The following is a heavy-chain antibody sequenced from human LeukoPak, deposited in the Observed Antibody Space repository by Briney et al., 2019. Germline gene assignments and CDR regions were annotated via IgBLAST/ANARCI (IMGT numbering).Heavy chain of an antibody. Sequence: ASVKVSCKASGYTFTSYGISWVRQAPGQGLEWMGWISAYNGNTNYAQKLQGRVTMTTDTSTSTAYMELSRLRSDDTAVYYCARSPDKYSYGPHYFDYWGQGTLVTVSS. CDR1: GYTFTSYG. CDR2: ISAYNGNT. D-gene: IGHD5-18*01. CDR3: ARSPDKYSYGPHYFDY. V-gene: IGHV1-18*01. J-gene: IGHJ4*02.